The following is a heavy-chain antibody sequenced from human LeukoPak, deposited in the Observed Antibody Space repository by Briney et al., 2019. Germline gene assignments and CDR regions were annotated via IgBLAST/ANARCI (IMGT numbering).Heavy chain of an antibody. CDR2: ISSSSSYI. Sequence: PGGSLRLSCAASGFTFSSYSMNWVRQAPGKGLEWVSSISSSSSYIYYADSVKGRFTISRDNAKNSLYLQMNSLRAEDTAVYYCARDPPTHYYDSSGYCDYWGQGTLVTVSP. J-gene: IGHJ4*02. CDR1: GFTFSSYS. D-gene: IGHD3-22*01. CDR3: ARDPPTHYYDSSGYCDY. V-gene: IGHV3-21*01.